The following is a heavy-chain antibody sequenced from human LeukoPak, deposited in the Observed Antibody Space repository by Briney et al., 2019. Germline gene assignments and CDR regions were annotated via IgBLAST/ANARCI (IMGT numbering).Heavy chain of an antibody. CDR2: IIPIFGTA. Sequence: SVKVSCKASGGTFSSYAISWVRQAPGQGLEWMGGIIPIFGTANYAQKLQGRVTMTTDTSTGTAYMEMKSLRSDDSAVYYCARARQQWLVPLDYWGQGTLVTVSS. CDR1: GGTFSSYA. CDR3: ARARQQWLVPLDY. J-gene: IGHJ4*02. V-gene: IGHV1-69*05. D-gene: IGHD6-19*01.